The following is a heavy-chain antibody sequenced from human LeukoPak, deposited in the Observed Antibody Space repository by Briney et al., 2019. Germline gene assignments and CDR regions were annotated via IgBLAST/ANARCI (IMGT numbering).Heavy chain of an antibody. Sequence: SETLSLTCTVSGGSISSGGHYWSWIRQHPEKGLEWIGYIHYSGSTYYNPSLKCRVTISVDTSKNQFSLKLSSVTAADTAVYYCARDRRTLHGGGVIVPFGMDVWGQGTTVTVSS. CDR2: IHYSGST. CDR1: GGSISSGGHY. J-gene: IGHJ6*02. V-gene: IGHV4-31*03. CDR3: ARDRRTLHGGGVIVPFGMDV. D-gene: IGHD3-16*02.